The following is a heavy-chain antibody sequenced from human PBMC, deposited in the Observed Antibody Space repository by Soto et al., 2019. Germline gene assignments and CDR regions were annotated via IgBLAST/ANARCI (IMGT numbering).Heavy chain of an antibody. J-gene: IGHJ5*02. Sequence: ASVKVYCKAFGYTFTGYYIHWGLHAPGQGLEWMAYIDPNSGATKYAQKFQGLVTLTRDTSIRTAYMELTSLRSDDTAVYYCARGGGTIFAPLPWGQGTLVTGYS. V-gene: IGHV1-2*04. D-gene: IGHD1-1*01. CDR2: IDPNSGAT. CDR3: ARGGGTIFAPLP. CDR1: GYTFTGYY.